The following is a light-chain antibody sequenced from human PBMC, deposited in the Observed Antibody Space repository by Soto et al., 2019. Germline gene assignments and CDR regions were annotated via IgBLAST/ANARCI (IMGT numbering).Light chain of an antibody. Sequence: EILLTQSPATLSVSPGETATISCRASQNVLSDLAWYQQKPGQAPRLLVYGATTRATEAPARFRGSGSGTEFSLTISSLQSEDFATYYCQQYRSWPRTFGQGSKVEI. V-gene: IGKV3-15*01. CDR2: GAT. CDR3: QQYRSWPRT. J-gene: IGKJ1*01. CDR1: QNVLSD.